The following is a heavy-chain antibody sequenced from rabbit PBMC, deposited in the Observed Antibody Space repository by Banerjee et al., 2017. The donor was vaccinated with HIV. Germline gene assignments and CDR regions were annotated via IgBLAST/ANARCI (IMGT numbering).Heavy chain of an antibody. CDR1: GFSFSSSDW. D-gene: IGHD6-1*01. CDR2: IDPVFGTT. Sequence: QSLEESGGGLVKPGASLTLTCTASGFSFSSSDWIYWVRQAPGKGLEWIGYIDPVFGTTYYASWATGRFTISKTSSTTVTLQMTSLTAADTATYFCAREKSGIVGYDLWGPGTLVTVS. V-gene: IGHV1S40*01. J-gene: IGHJ4*01. CDR3: AREKSGIVGYDL.